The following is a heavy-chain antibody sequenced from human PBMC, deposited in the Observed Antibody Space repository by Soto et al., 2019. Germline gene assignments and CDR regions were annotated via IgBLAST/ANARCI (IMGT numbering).Heavy chain of an antibody. D-gene: IGHD3-9*01. CDR1: GGSISSGDYY. Sequence: ASETLSLTCTVSGGSISSGDYYWSWIRQPPGKGLEWIGYIYYSGSTYYNPSLKSRVTISVDTSKNQFSLKLSSVTAADTAVYYCARENYDILNGYSMGSYYYGMDVWGQGTTVTVSS. V-gene: IGHV4-30-4*01. J-gene: IGHJ6*02. CDR3: ARENYDILNGYSMGSYYYGMDV. CDR2: IYYSGST.